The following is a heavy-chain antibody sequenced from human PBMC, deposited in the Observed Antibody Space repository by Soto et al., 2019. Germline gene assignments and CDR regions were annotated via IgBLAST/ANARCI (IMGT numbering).Heavy chain of an antibody. CDR3: AKMVDAIEEDYYYYYMDV. CDR2: IYSGGST. D-gene: IGHD2-8*01. CDR1: GFTVSSNY. J-gene: IGHJ6*03. Sequence: GGSLRLSCAASGFTVSSNYMSWVRQAPGKGLEWVSVIYSGGSTYYADSVKGRFTISRHNSKNTLYLQMNSLRAEDTAVYYCAKMVDAIEEDYYYYYMDVWGKGTTVTVSS. V-gene: IGHV3-53*04.